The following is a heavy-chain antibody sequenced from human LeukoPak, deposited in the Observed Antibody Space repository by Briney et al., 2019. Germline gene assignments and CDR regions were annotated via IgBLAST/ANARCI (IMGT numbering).Heavy chain of an antibody. J-gene: IGHJ3*02. CDR2: IYYSGST. CDR1: GGSISSSSYY. Sequence: PSETLSLTCTVSGGSISSSSYYWGWIRQPPGKGLEWIGSIYYSGSTYYNPSLKSRVTISVDTSKNQFSLKLSSVTAADTAVYYCARLHGTMIVVVSWGAFDIWGQGTMVTVSS. D-gene: IGHD3-22*01. V-gene: IGHV4-39*01. CDR3: ARLHGTMIVVVSWGAFDI.